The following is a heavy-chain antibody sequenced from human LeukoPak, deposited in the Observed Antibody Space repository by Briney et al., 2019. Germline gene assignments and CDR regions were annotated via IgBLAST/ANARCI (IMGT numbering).Heavy chain of an antibody. V-gene: IGHV3-30*02. D-gene: IGHD6-13*01. CDR1: GFTFSTYG. CDR3: ARGEEQLGYFDY. CDR2: IRSDGSNK. Sequence: GGSLRLSCAASGFTFSTYGMHWVRQAPGKGLEWVTFIRSDGSNKYYADSVKGRFTISRDNSKNTLYLQMNSLRAEDTAVYYCARGEEQLGYFDYWGQGTLVTVSS. J-gene: IGHJ4*02.